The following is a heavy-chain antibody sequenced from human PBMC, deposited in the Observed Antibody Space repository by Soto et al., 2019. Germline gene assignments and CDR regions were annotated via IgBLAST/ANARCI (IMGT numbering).Heavy chain of an antibody. CDR2: FDLENGET. D-gene: IGHD6-13*01. J-gene: IGHJ4*02. CDR1: GYTLTELS. Sequence: ASVKVSCKVSGYTLTELSIHWVRQAPGEGLEWMGGFDLENGETIYAQRFQGRVTMTEESSADTPYMELSSPRSEDTAVYYCAIEVRSSNHFDHWGKATMLTVFS. CDR3: AIEVRSSNHFDH. V-gene: IGHV1-24*01.